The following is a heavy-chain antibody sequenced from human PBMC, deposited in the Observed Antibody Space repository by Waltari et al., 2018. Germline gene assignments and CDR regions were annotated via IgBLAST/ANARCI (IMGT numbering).Heavy chain of an antibody. D-gene: IGHD6-13*01. J-gene: IGHJ5*01. CDR2: IGLGGGPV. Sequence: EVQLVESVGGLVQPGGSLRLSCAASGFTFSSFSMHWVRQGPGKGLEWISYIGLGGGPVHYADSVKGRFTIFRDNDKNSLYLEMNSLRAEDTGLYYCARGSAAGIASWGQGTLVTVSS. CDR3: ARGSAAGIAS. CDR1: GFTFSSFS. V-gene: IGHV3-48*01.